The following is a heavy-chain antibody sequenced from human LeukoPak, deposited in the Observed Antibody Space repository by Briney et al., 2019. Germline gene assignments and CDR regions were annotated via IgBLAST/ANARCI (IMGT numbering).Heavy chain of an antibody. CDR3: AQDRRLDHLFYFDY. D-gene: IGHD5/OR15-5a*01. CDR1: GFTVGSHY. J-gene: IGHJ4*02. Sequence: GGSLRLSCAASGFTVGSHYMNWVRQAPGKGLEWVSIIYSGGTTYYADSVKGRFTISRHNSKNTLYLQMNSLRAEDTAVYYCAQDRRLDHLFYFDYWGQGTLVTVSS. V-gene: IGHV3-53*01. CDR2: IYSGGTT.